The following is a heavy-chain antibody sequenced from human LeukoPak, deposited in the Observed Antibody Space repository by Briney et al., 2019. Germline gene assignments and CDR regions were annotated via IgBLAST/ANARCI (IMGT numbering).Heavy chain of an antibody. J-gene: IGHJ4*02. CDR1: GFTFSSYA. D-gene: IGHD1-26*01. CDR3: AKHSGSYFIYYVDS. Sequence: GGSLRLSCAASGFTFSSYAMNWVRQAPGKGLEWVSTISGSDDSTYYADSVKGRFTISRDNSANTLYLQMNSLRAEDTALYYCAKHSGSYFIYYVDSWGQGTLVTVSS. V-gene: IGHV3-23*01. CDR2: ISGSDDST.